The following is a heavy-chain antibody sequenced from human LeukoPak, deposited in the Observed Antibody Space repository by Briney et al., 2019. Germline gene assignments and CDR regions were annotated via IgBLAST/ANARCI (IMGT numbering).Heavy chain of an antibody. J-gene: IGHJ4*02. CDR3: AGVATTIDY. D-gene: IGHD5-12*01. CDR1: GFTFSDYN. CDR2: ISRSGSTK. Sequence: GGSLRLSCAASGFTFSDYNMRWIRQAPGKGLEWVSSISRSGSTKYYADSVKGRFTISRDNAMNSLYLQMNSLRAEDTAVYYCAGVATTIDYWGQGTLVTVSS. V-gene: IGHV3-11*04.